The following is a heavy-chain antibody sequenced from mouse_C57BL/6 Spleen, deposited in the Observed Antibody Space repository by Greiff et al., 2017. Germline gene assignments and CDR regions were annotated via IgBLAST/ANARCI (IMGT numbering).Heavy chain of an antibody. CDR2: ISSGGDYI. V-gene: IGHV5-9-1*02. CDR1: GFTFSSYA. Sequence: EVMLVESGEGLVKPGGSLKLSCAASGFTFSSYAMSWVRQTPEKRLEWVAYISSGGDYIYYADTVKGRFTISRDNARNTLYLQMSSLKSEDTAMYYCTRDENAWFAYWGQGTLVTVSA. J-gene: IGHJ3*01. CDR3: TRDENAWFAY.